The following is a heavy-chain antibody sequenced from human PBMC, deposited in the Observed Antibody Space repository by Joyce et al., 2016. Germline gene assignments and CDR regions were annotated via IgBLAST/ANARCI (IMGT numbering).Heavy chain of an antibody. CDR2: ISGGKGNT. CDR3: ARGSVAANDY. D-gene: IGHD6-19*01. Sequence: QVQLVQSGAEGRKPGASVTISCKTSGYTFTNYAMHWVRQAPGQRLEWMGWISGGKGNTKYSEKFQGRVTISRDTSSKTAYLELSSLTSEDTAVYYCARGSVAANDYWGQGTLVTVSS. CDR1: GYTFTNYA. J-gene: IGHJ4*02. V-gene: IGHV1-3*01.